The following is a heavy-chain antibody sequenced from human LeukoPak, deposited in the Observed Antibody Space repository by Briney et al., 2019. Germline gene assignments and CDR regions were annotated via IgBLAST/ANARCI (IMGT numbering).Heavy chain of an antibody. CDR1: GYTFTGYY. J-gene: IGHJ4*02. CDR2: INPNSGGT. D-gene: IGHD5-24*01. CDR3: ATSRDGYNFHYFDY. V-gene: IGHV1-2*02. Sequence: ASVKVSRKASGYTFTGYYMHWVRQAPGQGLEWMGWINPNSGGTNYAQKFQGRVTMTRDTSISTAYMELSRLRSDDTAVYYCATSRDGYNFHYFDYWGQGTLVTVSS.